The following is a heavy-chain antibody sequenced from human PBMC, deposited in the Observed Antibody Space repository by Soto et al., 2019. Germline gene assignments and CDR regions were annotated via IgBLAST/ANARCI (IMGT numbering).Heavy chain of an antibody. Sequence: GGSLRLSCAASGFTFSSYGMHWVRQAPGKGLEWVAVISYDGSNKYYADSVKGRFTISRDNSKNTLYLQMNSLRAEDTAVYYCANSDNYYYYMDVWGKGTTVTVSS. J-gene: IGHJ6*03. D-gene: IGHD2-15*01. CDR2: ISYDGSNK. CDR3: ANSDNYYYYMDV. V-gene: IGHV3-30*18. CDR1: GFTFSSYG.